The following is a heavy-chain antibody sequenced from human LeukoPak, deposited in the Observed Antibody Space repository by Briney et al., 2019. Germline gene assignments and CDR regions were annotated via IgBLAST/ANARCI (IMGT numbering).Heavy chain of an antibody. CDR1: GFTFSTYW. CDR2: VRPEGTTT. Sequence: GSLRLSCAASGFTFSTYWMHWVRQAPGKGLVWVSRVRPEGTTTAYADSVRGRFTISRDNAKNTLFLQMNSLSAEDTAVYYCARDLDWILFDYWGQGTLVTVSS. J-gene: IGHJ4*02. CDR3: ARDLDWILFDY. D-gene: IGHD3-9*01. V-gene: IGHV3-74*03.